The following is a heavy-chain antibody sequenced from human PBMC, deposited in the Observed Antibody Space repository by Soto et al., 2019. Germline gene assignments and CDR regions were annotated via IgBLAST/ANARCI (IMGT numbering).Heavy chain of an antibody. CDR1: GFTFSSYT. J-gene: IGHJ3*02. D-gene: IGHD6-19*01. CDR3: TIAAFRSGSFYAFGI. CDR2: ISYDGSKN. V-gene: IGHV3-30-3*01. Sequence: PGGSLRLSCAASGFTFSSYTMHWVRQAPGKGLEWVAIISYDGSKNYYADSVKGRFTISRDISKNTVYLQMTSLRAEDTAVYYCTIAAFRSGSFYAFGIWGQGTKVTVSS.